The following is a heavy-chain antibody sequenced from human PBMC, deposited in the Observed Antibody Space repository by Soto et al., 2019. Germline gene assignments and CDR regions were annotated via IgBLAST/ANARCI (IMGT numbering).Heavy chain of an antibody. Sequence: QMQLQESGPGLVKPSETLSLTCTVSGGSISSYYWSWIRQPPGKGLEWIGYIYYSGSTNYNPSLKSRVTISVDTSKNQFSLKLSSVTAADTAVYYCARALYSSGWAYNWFDPWGQGTLVTVSS. CDR1: GGSISSYY. CDR2: IYYSGST. D-gene: IGHD6-19*01. V-gene: IGHV4-59*01. J-gene: IGHJ5*02. CDR3: ARALYSSGWAYNWFDP.